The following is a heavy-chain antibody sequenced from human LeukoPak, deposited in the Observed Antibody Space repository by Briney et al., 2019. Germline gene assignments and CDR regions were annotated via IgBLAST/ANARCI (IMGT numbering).Heavy chain of an antibody. Sequence: GGSLRLSCAASGFDFSGAYMNWVRQAPGKGLEWVGLIKNKHEHQATDYAAPVRERFIITRDDSSSTLFLQMNSLKTEDTAVYYCLTDANLILGARGTGYWGQGILVTVSS. J-gene: IGHJ4*02. CDR1: GFDFSGAY. D-gene: IGHD1-26*01. CDR2: IKNKHEHQAT. V-gene: IGHV3-15*07. CDR3: LTDANLILGARGTGY.